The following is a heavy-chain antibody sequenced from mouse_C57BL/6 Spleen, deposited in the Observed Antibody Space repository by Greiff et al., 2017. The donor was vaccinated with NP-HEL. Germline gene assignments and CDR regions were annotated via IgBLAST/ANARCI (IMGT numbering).Heavy chain of an antibody. Sequence: VQLQQPGAELVKPGASVKMSCKASGYTFTSYWITWVKQRPGQGLEWIGDIYPGSGSTNYNEKFKSKATLTVDTSSSTAYMQLSSLTSEDSAVYYCAREGYDGNYFDYWGQGTTLTVSS. CDR3: AREGYDGNYFDY. V-gene: IGHV1-55*01. D-gene: IGHD2-2*01. CDR1: GYTFTSYW. J-gene: IGHJ2*01. CDR2: IYPGSGST.